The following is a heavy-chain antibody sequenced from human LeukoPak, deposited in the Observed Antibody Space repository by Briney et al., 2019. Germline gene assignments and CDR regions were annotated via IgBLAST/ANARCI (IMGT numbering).Heavy chain of an antibody. D-gene: IGHD4-23*01. CDR3: ATAVGPTVEYYYYYGMDV. CDR2: FDPEDGET. Sequence: SVKVSCKVSGYTLTELSMHWVRQAPGKGLEWMGGFDPEDGETIYAQKFQGRVTMTEDTSTDTAYMELSSLRSEDTAVYYCATAVGPTVEYYYYYGMDVWGQGTTVTVSS. J-gene: IGHJ6*02. V-gene: IGHV1-24*01. CDR1: GYTLTELS.